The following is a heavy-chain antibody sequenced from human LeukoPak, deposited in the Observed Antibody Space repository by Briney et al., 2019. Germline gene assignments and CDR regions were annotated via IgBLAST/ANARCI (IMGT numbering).Heavy chain of an antibody. Sequence: SETLSLTCAVSSASVTSHHWAWIRQPAGKGLEWVGRVHFSGSTNYNPSLRSRVAISLDKSKNELSLTLKSVAAAASAAYTCARDASSQDDSDCYHYWGRGVLVTVSS. CDR1: SASVTSHH. V-gene: IGHV4-4*07. CDR3: ARDASSQDDSDCYHY. D-gene: IGHD3-16*02. CDR2: VHFSGST. J-gene: IGHJ1*01.